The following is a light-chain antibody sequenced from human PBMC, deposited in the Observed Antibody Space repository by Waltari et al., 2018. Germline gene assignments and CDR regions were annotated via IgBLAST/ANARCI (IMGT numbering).Light chain of an antibody. V-gene: IGLV1-40*01. Sequence: QSVLTQPPSVSGAPGPRVTISCTGSSSNIAAGSAVHWYQQLPGTAPKPLIYGNNNRPSGVPDRFSGSKSGTSASLAITGLQAEDEADYYCQSYGSDWVFGGGTKLTVL. J-gene: IGLJ3*02. CDR1: SSNIAAGSA. CDR2: GNN. CDR3: QSYGSDWV.